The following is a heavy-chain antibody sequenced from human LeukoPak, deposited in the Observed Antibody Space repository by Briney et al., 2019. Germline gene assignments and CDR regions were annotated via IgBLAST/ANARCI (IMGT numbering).Heavy chain of an antibody. Sequence: LETLSLTCTVSGGSISSYYWSWIRQPAGKGLEWIGRIYSSGSTDYNPSLKSRVTMSVDTSKNQFSLKLSSVTAADTAVYYCARRRRGVTLDYWGQGTLVTVSS. CDR1: GGSISSYY. CDR3: ARRRRGVTLDY. J-gene: IGHJ4*02. D-gene: IGHD3-10*01. V-gene: IGHV4-4*07. CDR2: IYSSGST.